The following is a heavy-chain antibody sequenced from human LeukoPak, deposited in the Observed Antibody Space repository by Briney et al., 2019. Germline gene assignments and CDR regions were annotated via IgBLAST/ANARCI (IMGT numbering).Heavy chain of an antibody. Sequence: GGSLRLSCAASGFTFSSYWMHWVPQAPGKGLVWVSRINSDGSSTSYADSVKGRFTISRDNAKNTLYLQMNSLRAEDTAVYYCEARRRDGDNFLDYWGQGTLVTVSS. CDR3: EARRRDGDNFLDY. CDR1: GFTFSSYW. J-gene: IGHJ4*02. D-gene: IGHD5-24*01. V-gene: IGHV3-74*01. CDR2: INSDGSST.